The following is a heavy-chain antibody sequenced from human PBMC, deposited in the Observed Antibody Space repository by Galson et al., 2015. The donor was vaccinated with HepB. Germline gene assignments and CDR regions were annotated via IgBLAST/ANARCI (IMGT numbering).Heavy chain of an antibody. D-gene: IGHD3-22*01. CDR1: EFTFSSYE. J-gene: IGHJ3*02. V-gene: IGHV3-30-3*01. CDR3: TRDWETSGYVMGAFDI. Sequence: SLRLSCAASEFTFSSYEMHWVRQAPGKGLEWVAVISYDGNIQYYADSVKGRFTISRDNSKNILNLQMSSLRADDTAVYYCTRDWETSGYVMGAFDIWGQGTMVTASS. CDR2: ISYDGNIQ.